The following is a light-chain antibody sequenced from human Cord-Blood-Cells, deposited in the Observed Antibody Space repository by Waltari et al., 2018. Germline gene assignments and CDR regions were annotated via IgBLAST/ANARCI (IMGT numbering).Light chain of an antibody. CDR3: QSYDSSLSGSVV. V-gene: IGLV1-40*01. Sequence: QSVLTQPPSVSGAPGQRVTIPCTGSSSNIGAGYDVHWYQQHPGTAPKLLIYGNSQRPAGVPDRFSGSKSGTSASLAITGLQAEDEADYYCQSYDSSLSGSVVFGGGTKLTVL. J-gene: IGLJ2*01. CDR1: SSNIGAGYD. CDR2: GNS.